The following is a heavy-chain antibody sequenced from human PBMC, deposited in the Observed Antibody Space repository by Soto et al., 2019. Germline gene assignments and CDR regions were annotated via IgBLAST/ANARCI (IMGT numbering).Heavy chain of an antibody. D-gene: IGHD3-3*01. J-gene: IGHJ6*02. CDR3: ARAPLLNYDFLRGRVDV. Sequence: PSETLSLTCTVSGGSISSGGYYWSWIRQHPGKGLEWIGYIYYSGSTYYNPSLKSRVTISVDTSKNQFSLKLSSVTAADTAVYYRARAPLLNYDFLRGRVDVRGQGTTVTV. V-gene: IGHV4-31*03. CDR2: IYYSGST. CDR1: GGSISSGGYY.